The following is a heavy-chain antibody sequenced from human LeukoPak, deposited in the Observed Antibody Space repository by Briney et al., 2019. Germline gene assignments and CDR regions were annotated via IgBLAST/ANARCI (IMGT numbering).Heavy chain of an antibody. CDR1: GGSNNSYY. J-gene: IGHJ5*02. CDR3: ARKAPKKGWFDP. CDR2: THPSGNT. Sequence: SETLSLSCTVSGGSNNSYYGSWIGQPQGKGLEWIGYTHPSGNTNYSPSLKSRVTISIDTSRNQFSLKLSSVTAADTAVYYCARKAPKKGWFDPWGQGTLVTVSS. V-gene: IGHV4-4*09.